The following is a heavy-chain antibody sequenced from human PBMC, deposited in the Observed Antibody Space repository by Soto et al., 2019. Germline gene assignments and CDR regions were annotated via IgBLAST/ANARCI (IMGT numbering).Heavy chain of an antibody. J-gene: IGHJ4*02. CDR2: IVPIFGTA. D-gene: IGHD1-26*01. CDR1: GGTFSSYA. CDR3: ASLPSGGATPGDY. V-gene: IGHV1-69*06. Sequence: GASVKVSCKASGGTFSSYAISWVRQAPEQGLEWMGGIVPIFGTANYAQKFQGRVTITADKSTSTAYMELSSLRSEDTAVYYCASLPSGGATPGDYWGQGTLVTVSS.